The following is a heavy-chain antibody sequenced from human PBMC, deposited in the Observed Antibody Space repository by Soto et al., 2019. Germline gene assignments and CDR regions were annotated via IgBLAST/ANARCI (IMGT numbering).Heavy chain of an antibody. D-gene: IGHD2-15*01. Sequence: EVQLVESGGGLVQPGRSLRLSCEASGFTFDDYAINWVRQPPGKGLEWVSGITWNSGAIGYADSVKGRFTISRDSAKNSLYLQMNSLRAEDTALYYCAKVVVAATQPQYYYYGMDVWGQGTTVTVSS. V-gene: IGHV3-9*01. CDR1: GFTFDDYA. CDR2: ITWNSGAI. J-gene: IGHJ6*02. CDR3: AKVVVAATQPQYYYYGMDV.